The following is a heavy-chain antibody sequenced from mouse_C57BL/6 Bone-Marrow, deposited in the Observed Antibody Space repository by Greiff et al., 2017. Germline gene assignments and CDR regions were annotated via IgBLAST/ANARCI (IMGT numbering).Heavy chain of an antibody. CDR2: IYPSDSET. CDR1: GYTFTSYW. Sequence: QVQLQQPGAELVRPGSSVKLSCKASGYTFTSYWMDWVKQRPGQGLEWIGNIYPSDSETHYNQKFKDKATLTVDKSSSTAYMQRSSLTSEDSAVYYCARRDYGYEGFAYWGQGTLVTVSA. D-gene: IGHD2-2*01. J-gene: IGHJ3*01. V-gene: IGHV1-61*01. CDR3: ARRDYGYEGFAY.